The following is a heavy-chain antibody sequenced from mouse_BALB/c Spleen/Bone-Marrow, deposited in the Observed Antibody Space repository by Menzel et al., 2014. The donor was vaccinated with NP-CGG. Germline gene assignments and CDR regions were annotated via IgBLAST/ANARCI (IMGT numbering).Heavy chain of an antibody. D-gene: IGHD1-1*01. V-gene: IGHV7-3*02. J-gene: IGHJ1*01. CDR2: IRNKANGYTT. CDR3: ARDENYDIYWYFDV. Sequence: EVKVVESGGGLVQPEGSLRLSCATSGFTFTDYYMSWVRQTPGKALEWLGFIRNKANGYTTDYSVSVKGRFTISRDNSQSILYLQMNTLRAEDSATYYCARDENYDIYWYFDVWGAGTTVTVSS. CDR1: GFTFTDYY.